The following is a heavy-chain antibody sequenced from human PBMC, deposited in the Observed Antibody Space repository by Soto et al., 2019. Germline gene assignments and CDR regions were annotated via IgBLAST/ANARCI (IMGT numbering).Heavy chain of an antibody. CDR2: MDPNSGNT. Sequence: GASVKVSCKASGNTFTSYDINCVRQATGQGLEWMGWMDPNSGNTGYAQKFQGRVTMTRNTSISTAYMELSSLRSEDTAVYYCARGQTVVVVAAAFDYWGQGTLVTVSS. CDR1: GNTFTSYD. J-gene: IGHJ4*02. D-gene: IGHD2-15*01. V-gene: IGHV1-8*01. CDR3: ARGQTVVVVAAAFDY.